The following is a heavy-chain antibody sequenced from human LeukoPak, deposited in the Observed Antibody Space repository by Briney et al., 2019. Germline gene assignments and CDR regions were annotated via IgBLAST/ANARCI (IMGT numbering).Heavy chain of an antibody. CDR1: GYTFTAYY. CDR3: ARVGGVYAFDI. V-gene: IGHV1-2*02. Sequence: ASVKVSCKASGYTFTAYYMHWVRQAPGQGLEWTGWINPNSGGTNYAQKFQGRVTMTRDTSISTAYMELNRLTSDDRAMYYCARVGGVYAFDIWGQGTMVTVSS. D-gene: IGHD1-26*01. CDR2: INPNSGGT. J-gene: IGHJ3*02.